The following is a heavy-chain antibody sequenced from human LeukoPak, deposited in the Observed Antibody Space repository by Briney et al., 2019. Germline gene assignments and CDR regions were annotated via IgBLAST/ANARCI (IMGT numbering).Heavy chain of an antibody. D-gene: IGHD5-12*01. J-gene: IGHJ4*02. CDR1: GGSISSYY. V-gene: IGHV4-34*01. Sequence: KPSETLSLTCTVSGGSISSYYWSWIRQPPGKGLEWIGEINHSGSTNYNPSLKSRVTISVDTSKNQFSLKLSSVTAADTAVYYCARGLLRGYDNQRGDSKDYWGQGTLVTVSS. CDR3: ARGLLRGYDNQRGDSKDY. CDR2: INHSGST.